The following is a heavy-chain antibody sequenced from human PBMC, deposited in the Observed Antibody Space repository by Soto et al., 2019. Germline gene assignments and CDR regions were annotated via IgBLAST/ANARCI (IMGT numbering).Heavy chain of an antibody. CDR2: ISYDGSNK. V-gene: IGHV3-30-3*01. J-gene: IGHJ6*02. Sequence: QVQLVESGGGVVQPGRSLRLSCAASGFIFSTYAMHWVRQAPGKGLEWVAVISYDGSNKYYADSVKGRFTISRDNSKNTLYLQMNSLRTEDTAVHYCARDHSGWSYDMDVWGQGTTVTVSS. CDR3: ARDHSGWSYDMDV. D-gene: IGHD6-25*01. CDR1: GFIFSTYA.